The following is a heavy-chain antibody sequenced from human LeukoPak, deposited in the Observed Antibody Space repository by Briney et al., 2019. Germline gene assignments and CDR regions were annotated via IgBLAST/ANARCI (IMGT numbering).Heavy chain of an antibody. CDR2: INPNSGGT. CDR1: GYTFTGYY. J-gene: IGHJ3*02. D-gene: IGHD6-19*01. CDR3: ARDCLVGSGWQGAFDI. Sequence: ASVKVSCKASGYTFTGYYMHWVRQAPGQGLEWMGWINPNSGGTNYAQKFQGRVTMTRDTSISTAYMELSRLRSEDTAVYYCARDCLVGSGWQGAFDIWGQGTMVTVSS. V-gene: IGHV1-2*02.